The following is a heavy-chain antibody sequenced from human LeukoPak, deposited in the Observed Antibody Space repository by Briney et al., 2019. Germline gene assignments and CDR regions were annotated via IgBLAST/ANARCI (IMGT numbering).Heavy chain of an antibody. CDR1: GFTFSSYA. CDR2: ISSNGGST. J-gene: IGHJ4*02. Sequence: PGGSLRLPCSASGFTFSSYAMHWVRQAPGKGLEYVSAISSNGGSTYYADSVKGRFTISRDNSKNTLYLQMSSLRAEDTAVYYCVKAEAYYYDSSGSIYFDYWGQGTLVTVSS. V-gene: IGHV3-64D*06. D-gene: IGHD3-22*01. CDR3: VKAEAYYYDSSGSIYFDY.